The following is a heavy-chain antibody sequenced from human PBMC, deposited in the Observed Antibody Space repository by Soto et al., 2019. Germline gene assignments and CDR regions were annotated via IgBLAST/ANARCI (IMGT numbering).Heavy chain of an antibody. CDR1: GGSISSYY. J-gene: IGHJ5*02. V-gene: IGHV4-59*01. CDR2: IYYSGST. CDR3: ARSPVTTWNWFDP. Sequence: SATQSLTGTVSGGSISSYYWSWIRQPPGKGLEWIGYIYYSGSTNYNPSLKSRVTISVDTSKNQFSLKLSSVTAADTAVYFCARSPVTTWNWFDPWGQGTLVTVSS. D-gene: IGHD4-4*01.